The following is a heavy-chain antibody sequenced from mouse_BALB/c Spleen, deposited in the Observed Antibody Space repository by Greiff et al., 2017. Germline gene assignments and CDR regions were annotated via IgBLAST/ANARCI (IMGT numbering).Heavy chain of an antibody. D-gene: IGHD1-1*01. Sequence: VQLVESGPGLVAPSQSLSITCTASGFSFTSYGVHWVRQPPGKGLEWLGVIWAGGSTNYNSALMSRLSISKDNSKSQVFLKMNSLQTDDTAMYDCARENYYYGSGLDYWGQGTTLTVSA. CDR2: IWAGGST. V-gene: IGHV2-9*02. CDR3: ARENYYYGSGLDY. CDR1: GFSFTSYG. J-gene: IGHJ2*01.